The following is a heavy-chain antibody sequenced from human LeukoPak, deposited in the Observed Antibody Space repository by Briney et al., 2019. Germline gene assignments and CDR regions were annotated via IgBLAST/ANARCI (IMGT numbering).Heavy chain of an antibody. CDR3: ARELRFSSYYYYMDV. CDR1: GGSISSYY. CDR2: IYYSGST. D-gene: IGHD3-3*01. J-gene: IGHJ6*03. Sequence: PSETLSLTCTVSGGSISSYYWSWIRQPPGNGLEWIGYIYYSGSTNYNPSLKSRVTISVDTSKNQFSLKLSSVTAADTAVYYCARELRFSSYYYYMDVWGKGTTVTVSS. V-gene: IGHV4-59*01.